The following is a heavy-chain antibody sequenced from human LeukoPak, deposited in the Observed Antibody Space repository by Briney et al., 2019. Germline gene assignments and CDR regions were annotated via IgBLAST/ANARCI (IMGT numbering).Heavy chain of an antibody. CDR3: TTDPLSMRRFRSPAFDI. V-gene: IGHV3-15*01. CDR2: IKSKTDGGTT. J-gene: IGHJ3*02. CDR1: GFTFSNAW. Sequence: PGGSLRLSCAASGFTFSNAWMSWVRQAPGKGLEWVGRIKSKTDGGTTDYAAPVKGRFTISRDDSKNTLYLQMNSLKTEDTAVHYCTTDPLSMRRFRSPAFDIWGQGTMVTVSS. D-gene: IGHD2/OR15-2a*01.